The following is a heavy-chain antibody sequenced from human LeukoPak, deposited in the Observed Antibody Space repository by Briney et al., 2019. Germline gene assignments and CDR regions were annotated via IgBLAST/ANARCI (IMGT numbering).Heavy chain of an antibody. D-gene: IGHD3-22*01. CDR2: INPNSGGT. CDR3: AREGIYDSSAQSDY. J-gene: IGHJ4*02. Sequence: GASVKVSCKASGYTFTGYYMHWVRQAPGQGLEWMGWINPNSGGTNYAQKFQGRVTMTRDTSISTAYMELGRLRSDDTAVYYCAREGIYDSSAQSDYWGQGTLVTVSS. V-gene: IGHV1-2*02. CDR1: GYTFTGYY.